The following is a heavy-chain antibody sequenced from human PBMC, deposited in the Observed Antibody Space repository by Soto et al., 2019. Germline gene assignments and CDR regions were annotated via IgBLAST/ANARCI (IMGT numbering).Heavy chain of an antibody. CDR1: GGSISSYY. V-gene: IGHV4-59*01. CDR2: ISYSGST. Sequence: SETLSLTCTVSGGSISSYYWSWIRQPPGKGLEWIGYISYSGSTSYNPSLNSRITRSVDTSKTQFSLKLNSVTAADTAVYSCARGIPWIQLWHYYFDHWGQGTPVTVSS. J-gene: IGHJ4*02. CDR3: ARGIPWIQLWHYYFDH. D-gene: IGHD5-18*01.